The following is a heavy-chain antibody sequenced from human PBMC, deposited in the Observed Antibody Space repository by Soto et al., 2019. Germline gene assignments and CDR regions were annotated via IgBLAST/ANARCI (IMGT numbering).Heavy chain of an antibody. CDR3: ARVRSSATLNPSWFDP. Sequence: QVQLQESGPGLVKPSQTLSLTCTVSGGSISSGGYYWSWIRQHPGKGLEWIGYIYYSGSTYYNPSLKSRVTISVDTSKNQFSLKLSSVTAADTAVSYCARVRSSATLNPSWFDPWGQGTLVTVSS. J-gene: IGHJ5*02. V-gene: IGHV4-31*03. CDR1: GGSISSGGYY. CDR2: IYYSGST. D-gene: IGHD2-2*01.